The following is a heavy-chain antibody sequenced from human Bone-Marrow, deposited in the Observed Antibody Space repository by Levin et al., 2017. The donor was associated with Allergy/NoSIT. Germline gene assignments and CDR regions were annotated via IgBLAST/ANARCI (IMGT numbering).Heavy chain of an antibody. D-gene: IGHD3-3*01. J-gene: IGHJ5*02. V-gene: IGHV3-23*01. CDR1: GFSFSSYA. CDR3: AKEVGGYDFWTEYYSTPQSNWFDP. CDR2: ISGSGGGT. Sequence: PGGSLRLSCAASGFSFSSYAMSWVRQAPGKGLEWVSTISGSGGGTYYAGSVQGRFTVSRDNSKNTLYLQMNSLRAEDTAFYYCAKEVGGYDFWTEYYSTPQSNWFDPWGQGTLVTVSS.